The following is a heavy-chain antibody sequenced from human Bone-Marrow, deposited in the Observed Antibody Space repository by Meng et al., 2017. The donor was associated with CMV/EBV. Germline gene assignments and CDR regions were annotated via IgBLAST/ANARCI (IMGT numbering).Heavy chain of an antibody. V-gene: IGHV3-21*01. CDR3: AKVASSGWYDYYFDY. D-gene: IGHD6-19*01. CDR2: ISSSSYI. Sequence: GESLKISCAVSGFTFSSYSMNWVRQAPGKGLEWVSSISSSSYIYYADSVKGRFTISRDNAKNSLYLQMNSLRAEDTAVYYCAKVASSGWYDYYFDYWGQGTLVTVSS. J-gene: IGHJ4*02. CDR1: GFTFSSYS.